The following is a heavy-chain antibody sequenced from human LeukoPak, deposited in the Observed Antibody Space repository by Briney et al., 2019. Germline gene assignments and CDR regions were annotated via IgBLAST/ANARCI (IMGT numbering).Heavy chain of an antibody. Sequence: ASVKVSCKASGYTFTSYYMHWVRQAPGQGLEWMGIINPSGGSTSYAQKFQGRVTMTRDTSTSTVYMELRSLRSDDTAVYYCARGFLWFGELLAYYFDYWGQGTLVTVSS. D-gene: IGHD3-10*01. V-gene: IGHV1-46*01. CDR1: GYTFTSYY. CDR2: INPSGGST. J-gene: IGHJ4*02. CDR3: ARGFLWFGELLAYYFDY.